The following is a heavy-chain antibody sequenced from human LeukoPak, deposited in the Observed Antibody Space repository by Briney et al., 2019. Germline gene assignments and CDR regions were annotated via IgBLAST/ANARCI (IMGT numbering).Heavy chain of an antibody. CDR1: GYTFTSYG. CDR2: ISTYNGNT. D-gene: IGHD2-2*01. V-gene: IGHV1-18*01. Sequence: GASVKVSCKASGYTFTSYGISWVRQAPGQGLEWMGWISTYNGNTNYAQTLQGRVTMTTDTSTSTAHMELRSLRSDDTAVSYCARETLPAAPLYYHYGMDVWGQGTTVTVSS. J-gene: IGHJ6*02. CDR3: ARETLPAAPLYYHYGMDV.